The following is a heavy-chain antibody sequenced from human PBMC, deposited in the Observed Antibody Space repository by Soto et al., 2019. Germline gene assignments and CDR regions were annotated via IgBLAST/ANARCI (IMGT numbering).Heavy chain of an antibody. Sequence: PSETLSLTCTVSGGSISSYYWSWIRQPPGKGLEWIGYIYYSGSTNYNPSLKSRVTISVDTSKNQFSLKLSSVTAADTAVYYCARASSSGWYEGWFDPWGQGTLVTVSS. CDR2: IYYSGST. J-gene: IGHJ5*02. CDR1: GGSISSYY. D-gene: IGHD6-19*01. CDR3: ARASSSGWYEGWFDP. V-gene: IGHV4-59*01.